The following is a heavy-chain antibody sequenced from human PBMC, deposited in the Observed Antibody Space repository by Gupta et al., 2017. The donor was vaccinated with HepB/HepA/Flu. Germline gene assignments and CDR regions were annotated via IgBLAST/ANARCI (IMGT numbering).Heavy chain of an antibody. CDR2: INTDETIT. J-gene: IGHJ4*02. D-gene: IGHD3-22*01. CDR1: GFTFSNYW. V-gene: IGHV3-74*01. CDR3: ASVSGYYVDH. Sequence: EVQLVESGGGLVQPGGYLKLSCADSGFTFSNYWMHWVRQVPGKGLVWVSRINTDETITTYADSVKGRFTISRDNAKNTLYLQMNSLTAEDTAVYYCASVSGYYVDHWGQGTRVTVSS.